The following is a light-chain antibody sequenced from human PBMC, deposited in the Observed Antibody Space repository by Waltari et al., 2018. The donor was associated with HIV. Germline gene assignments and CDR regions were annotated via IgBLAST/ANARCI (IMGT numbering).Light chain of an antibody. CDR1: SSNIGAGSD. J-gene: IGLJ2*01. V-gene: IGLV1-40*01. Sequence: QSVLTQPPSVSGAPGQRLTISCTGSSSNIGAGSDVHWYQQIAGAAPKLLIYGENKRPSGVPDRFPGSKSGTSASLAITGLQAEDAADYYCQSYDSSLVFGGGTKLTV. CDR3: QSYDSSLV. CDR2: GEN.